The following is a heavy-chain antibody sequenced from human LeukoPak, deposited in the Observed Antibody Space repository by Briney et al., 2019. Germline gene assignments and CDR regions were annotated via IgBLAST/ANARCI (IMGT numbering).Heavy chain of an antibody. CDR1: GGSISSSGYS. D-gene: IGHD2-21*02. V-gene: IGHV4-30-2*01. CDR3: ARTPTYCGGDCYYFDP. Sequence: PSETLSLTCAVSGGSISSSGYSWSWIRQPPGKGLEWIGDIHHTGSTYYNPSLKSRVTISVDRSKNQFSLKLSSVTAADTAIYFCARTPTYCGGDCYYFDPWGQGTLVTVSS. J-gene: IGHJ5*02. CDR2: IHHTGST.